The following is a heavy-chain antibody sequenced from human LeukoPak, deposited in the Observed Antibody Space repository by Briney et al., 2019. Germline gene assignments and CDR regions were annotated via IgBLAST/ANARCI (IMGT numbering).Heavy chain of an antibody. J-gene: IGHJ4*02. CDR3: ARGIAAAGSFPFDY. D-gene: IGHD6-13*01. CDR2: IYYSGST. Sequence: SETLSLTCTVSGGSISSYYWNWIRQPPGKGLEWIGYIYYSGSTNYNPSLKSRVTISVDTSKNQFSLKLSSVTAADTAVYYCARGIAAAGSFPFDYWGQGTLVTVSS. CDR1: GGSISSYY. V-gene: IGHV4-59*01.